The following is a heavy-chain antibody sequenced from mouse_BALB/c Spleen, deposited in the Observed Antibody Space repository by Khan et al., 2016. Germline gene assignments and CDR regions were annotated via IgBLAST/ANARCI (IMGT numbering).Heavy chain of an antibody. CDR2: IWAGGGT. V-gene: IGHV2-9*02. CDR1: GFSLTRYG. D-gene: IGHD1-2*01. Sequence: QVQLKQSGPGLVAPSQSLSITCTVSGFSLTRYGVHWVRQPPGKGLEWLGVIWAGGGTDYNSTIMSRLRISKDNSKSQVVFKMNSMQTDDAAMYYCARDPKFITSSTWTMDYWGQGTSVTVSS. CDR3: ARDPKFITSSTWTMDY. J-gene: IGHJ4*01.